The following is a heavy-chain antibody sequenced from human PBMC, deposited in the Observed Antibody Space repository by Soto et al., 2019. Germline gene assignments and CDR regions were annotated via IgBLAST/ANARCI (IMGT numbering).Heavy chain of an antibody. V-gene: IGHV1-18*01. CDR3: ASFVGDLPAARKNPSKVFDI. Sequence: GASVKVSCKASGYTFTSYGISWVRQAPGQGLEWMGWISAYNGNTNYAQKLQGRVTMTTDTSTSTAYMELRSLRSDDTAVYYCASFVGDLPAARKNPSKVFDIWGQGTMVTVSS. D-gene: IGHD2-2*01. CDR1: GYTFTSYG. CDR2: ISAYNGNT. J-gene: IGHJ3*02.